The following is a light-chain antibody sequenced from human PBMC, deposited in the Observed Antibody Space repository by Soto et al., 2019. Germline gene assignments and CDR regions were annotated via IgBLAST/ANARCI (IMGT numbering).Light chain of an antibody. CDR2: HTS. CDR1: QSVGGSF. J-gene: IGKJ1*01. Sequence: ETVLTQSPGTLSLSPGERATLSCRASQSVGGSFLAWYQQRPGQAPRLLIYHTSYRATGIPDRFSGSGSGTDFTLTISRLEPEDFAVYYCQQYGSSGTFGQGTKVDIK. CDR3: QQYGSSGT. V-gene: IGKV3-20*01.